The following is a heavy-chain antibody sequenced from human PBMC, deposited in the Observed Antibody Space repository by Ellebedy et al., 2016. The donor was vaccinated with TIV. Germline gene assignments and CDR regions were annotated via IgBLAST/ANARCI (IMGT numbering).Heavy chain of an antibody. V-gene: IGHV1-2*02. CDR2: INPNSGGT. J-gene: IGHJ4*02. D-gene: IGHD6-13*01. CDR1: GYTFTGYY. CDR3: ARVWPGIAAADY. Sequence: AASVKVSCKASGYTFTGYYMHWVRQAPGQGLEWMGWINPNSGGTNYAQKFQGRVTMTRDTSISTAYMELSRLRSDYTAVYYCARVWPGIAAADYWGQGTLVTVSS.